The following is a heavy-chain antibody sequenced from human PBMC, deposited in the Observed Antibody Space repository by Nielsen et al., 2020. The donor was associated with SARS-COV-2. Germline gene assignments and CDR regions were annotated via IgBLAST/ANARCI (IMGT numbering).Heavy chain of an antibody. J-gene: IGHJ4*02. CDR1: GFTFSDYY. CDR2: ISSSSYT. CDR3: ARRGDLWFGESLFDY. Sequence: GGSLRLSCAASGFTFSDYYMSWIRQAPGKGLEWVSYISSSSYTNYADSVKGRFTISRDNAKNSLYLQMNSLRAEDTAVYYCARRGDLWFGESLFDYWGQGTLVTVSS. D-gene: IGHD3-10*01. V-gene: IGHV3-11*06.